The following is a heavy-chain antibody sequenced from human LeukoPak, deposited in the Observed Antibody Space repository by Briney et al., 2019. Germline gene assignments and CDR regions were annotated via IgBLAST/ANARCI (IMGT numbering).Heavy chain of an antibody. Sequence: GGSLRLSCAASGFTFSSYGMSWVRQAPGKGLEWVSAISGSGGSTYYADSVKGRFTISRDNSKNTLYLQMNSLRAEDTAVYYCAKVDYSGYSSDDAFDIWGQGTMVTVSS. J-gene: IGHJ3*02. CDR2: ISGSGGST. CDR1: GFTFSSYG. D-gene: IGHD5-12*01. V-gene: IGHV3-23*01. CDR3: AKVDYSGYSSDDAFDI.